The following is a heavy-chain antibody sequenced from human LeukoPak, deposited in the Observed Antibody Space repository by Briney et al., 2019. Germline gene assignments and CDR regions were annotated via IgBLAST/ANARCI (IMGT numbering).Heavy chain of an antibody. J-gene: IGHJ6*02. Sequence: PSETLSLTCAVYGGSFSGYYWSWIRQPPGKGLEWIGSIYYCGSTYYNPSLKSRVTISVDTSKNQFSLKLSSVTAADTAVYYCARVGGRSSWDHYGMDVWAKGPRSPSP. CDR3: ARVGGRSSWDHYGMDV. V-gene: IGHV4-34*01. D-gene: IGHD6-13*01. CDR1: GGSFSGYY. CDR2: IYYCGST.